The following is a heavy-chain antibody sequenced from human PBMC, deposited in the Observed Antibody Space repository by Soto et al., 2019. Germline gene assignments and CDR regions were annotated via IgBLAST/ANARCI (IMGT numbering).Heavy chain of an antibody. J-gene: IGHJ6*02. CDR3: ARDPGTTGAPSYYGMDV. D-gene: IGHD1-1*01. CDR1: GFTFSSYS. V-gene: IGHV3-21*01. Sequence: RLSCAASGFTFSSYSMNWVRQAPGKGLEWVSSISSSSSYIYYADSVKGRFTISRDNAKNSLYLQMNSLRAEDTAVYYCARDPGTTGAPSYYGMDVWGQGTTVTVSS. CDR2: ISSSSSYI.